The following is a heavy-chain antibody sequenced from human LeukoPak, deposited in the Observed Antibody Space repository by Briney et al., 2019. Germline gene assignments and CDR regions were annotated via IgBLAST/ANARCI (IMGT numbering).Heavy chain of an antibody. J-gene: IGHJ4*02. D-gene: IGHD1-26*01. CDR1: GFTFSSYA. CDR3: ARKAQWELREIDY. Sequence: GGSLRLSCAASGFTFSSYAMHWVRQAPGKGLEWVAVISYDGSNKYYADSVKGRFTISRDNSKNTLYLQMNSLRAEDTAVYYCARKAQWELREIDYWAREPWSPSPQ. V-gene: IGHV3-30-3*01. CDR2: ISYDGSNK.